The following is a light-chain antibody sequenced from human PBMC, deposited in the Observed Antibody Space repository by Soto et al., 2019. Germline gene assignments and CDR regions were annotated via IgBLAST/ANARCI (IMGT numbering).Light chain of an antibody. V-gene: IGKV1-33*01. CDR3: QQVNSYPLT. J-gene: IGKJ4*01. Sequence: DIQMTQSPSSLSASVGDRVTITCQASQDVRKYLSWYQQKARKAPKLLIYDASNLETGVPSRFSGSGSGTEFTLTISSLQPEDFATYYCQQVNSYPLTFGGGTKVDIK. CDR1: QDVRKY. CDR2: DAS.